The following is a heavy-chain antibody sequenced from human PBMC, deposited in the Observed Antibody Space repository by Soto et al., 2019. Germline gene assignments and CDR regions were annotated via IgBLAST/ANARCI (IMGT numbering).Heavy chain of an antibody. CDR2: ISAYNGNT. CDR3: ARSRRYYDILTGYSPLGCFDY. D-gene: IGHD3-9*01. CDR1: GYTFTIYG. J-gene: IGHJ4*01. V-gene: IGHV1-18*01. Sequence: ASLKVSCKASGYTFTIYGISWVRQAPGQGLEWMGWISAYNGNTNYAQKLQGRVTMTTDTSTSTAYMELRSLRSDDTAVYYCARSRRYYDILTGYSPLGCFDYWG.